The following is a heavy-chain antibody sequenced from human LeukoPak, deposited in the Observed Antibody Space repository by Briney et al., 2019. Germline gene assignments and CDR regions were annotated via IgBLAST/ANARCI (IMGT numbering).Heavy chain of an antibody. V-gene: IGHV1-69*13. J-gene: IGHJ3*02. CDR3: ASTITIFGVVMGDAFDI. Sequence: ASVKVSCKASGGTFSSYAISWMRQAPGQGLEWMGGIIPILGTANYAQKFQGRVTITADESTSTAYMELSSLRSEDTAVYYCASTITIFGVVMGDAFDIWGQGTMVTVSS. D-gene: IGHD3-3*01. CDR2: IIPILGTA. CDR1: GGTFSSYA.